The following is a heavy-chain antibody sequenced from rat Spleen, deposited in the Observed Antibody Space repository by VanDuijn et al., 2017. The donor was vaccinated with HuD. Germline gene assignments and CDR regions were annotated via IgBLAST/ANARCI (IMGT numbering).Heavy chain of an antibody. CDR3: ATRDGGYPH. J-gene: IGHJ2*01. CDR1: GYSITSSYR. V-gene: IGHV3-3*01. Sequence: EVQLQESGPGLVKPSQSLSLTCSVTGYSITSSYRWNWIRKFPGNKLEWMGYINSAGSTNYNPSLKSRISITRDTSKNQFFLQVNSVTTEDTATNYCATRDGGYPHWGQGVMVTVSS. D-gene: IGHD1-11*01. CDR2: INSAGST.